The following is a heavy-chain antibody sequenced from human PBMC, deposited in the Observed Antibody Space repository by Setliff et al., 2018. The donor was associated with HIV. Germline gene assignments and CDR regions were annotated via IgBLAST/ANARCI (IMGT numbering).Heavy chain of an antibody. V-gene: IGHV3-11*01. Sequence: LSLTCAVYGGSFSSSFWTWIRQPPGKGLEWVSYISDSGNTISYAAPVNGRFTISRDDSKNTLYLQMNSLETDDTGVYYCCGAFLGFWGQGTLVTVSS. CDR1: GGSFSSSF. CDR2: ISDSGNTI. D-gene: IGHD1-26*01. CDR3: CGAFLGF. J-gene: IGHJ1*01.